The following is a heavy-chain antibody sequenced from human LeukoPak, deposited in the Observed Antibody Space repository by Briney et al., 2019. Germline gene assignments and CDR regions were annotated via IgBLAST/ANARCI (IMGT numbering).Heavy chain of an antibody. D-gene: IGHD6-13*01. J-gene: IGHJ4*02. CDR3: ARGGGMKPGDFDY. CDR2: IGAYNGNT. V-gene: IGHV1-18*01. Sequence: ASVKVSCKTSGFTFTNYGFSWVRQAPGQRLEWMGWIGAYNGNTNYAQKLQGRVTMTTDTSTSTAYMELRSLRSDGTAVYYCARGGGMKPGDFDYWGQGTLVTVSS. CDR1: GFTFTNYG.